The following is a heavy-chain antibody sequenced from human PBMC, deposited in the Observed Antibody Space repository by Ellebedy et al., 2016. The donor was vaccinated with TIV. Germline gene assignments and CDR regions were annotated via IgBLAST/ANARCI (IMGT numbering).Heavy chain of an antibody. CDR3: AKDKFPPPIGPFDY. V-gene: IGHV3-9*01. CDR1: GFTFDDYA. Sequence: PGGSLRLSCTASGFTFDDYAMPWVRQAPGKGPEWVSGISRHSGDIGYADSVKGRFTISRDNAENSLSLQMDRLKTEDTALYYCAKDKFPPPIGPFDYWGQGTLVTVSS. CDR2: ISRHSGDI. J-gene: IGHJ4*02. D-gene: IGHD3-16*01.